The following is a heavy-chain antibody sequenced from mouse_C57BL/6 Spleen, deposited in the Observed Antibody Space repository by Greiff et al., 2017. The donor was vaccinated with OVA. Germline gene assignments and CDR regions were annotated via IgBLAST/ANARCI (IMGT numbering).Heavy chain of an antibody. D-gene: IGHD3-2*01. CDR3: ARDSGGY. J-gene: IGHJ2*01. Sequence: QVHVKQSGAELARPGASVKMSCKASGYTFTSYTMHWVKQRPGPGLEWIGYINPSSGYTKSNQKFKDKATLTADKSSSTAYMQLSSLTSEDSAVYYCARDSGGYWGQGTTLTVSS. CDR1: GYTFTSYT. CDR2: INPSSGYT. V-gene: IGHV1-4*01.